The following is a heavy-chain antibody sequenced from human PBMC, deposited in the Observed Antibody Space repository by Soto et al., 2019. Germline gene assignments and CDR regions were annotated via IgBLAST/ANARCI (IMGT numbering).Heavy chain of an antibody. V-gene: IGHV3-30*18. CDR1: GFTFSSYG. D-gene: IGHD2-21*01. CDR2: ISYDGSNK. CDR3: ANSGSGDDYYYYYMDV. Sequence: PGGSLRLSCAASGFTFSSYGMHWVRQAPGKGLEWVAVISYDGSNKYYADSVKGRFTISRDNSKNTLYLQMNSLRAEDTAVYYCANSGSGDDYYYYYMDVWAKGPRSPSP. J-gene: IGHJ6*03.